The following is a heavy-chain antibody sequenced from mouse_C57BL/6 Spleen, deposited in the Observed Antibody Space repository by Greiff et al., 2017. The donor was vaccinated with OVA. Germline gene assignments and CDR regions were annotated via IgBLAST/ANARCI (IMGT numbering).Heavy chain of an antibody. CDR3: VAITTVVASDFDY. V-gene: IGHV14-2*01. D-gene: IGHD1-1*01. Sequence: VQLQQSGAELVKPGASVKLSCTASGFNIKDYYMHWVKQRTEQGLEWIGRIDPEDGETKYAPKFQGKATITADTTSNTAYLQLSSLTSEDTAVYYCVAITTVVASDFDYWGQGTTLTVSS. CDR1: GFNIKDYY. J-gene: IGHJ2*01. CDR2: IDPEDGET.